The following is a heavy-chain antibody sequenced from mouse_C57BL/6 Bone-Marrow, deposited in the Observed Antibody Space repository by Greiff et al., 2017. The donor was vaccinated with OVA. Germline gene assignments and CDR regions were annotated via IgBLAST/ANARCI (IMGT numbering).Heavy chain of an antibody. CDR3: AREGNYYYAMDY. J-gene: IGHJ4*01. D-gene: IGHD2-1*01. CDR2: ISYDGSN. Sequence: EVKLVESGPGLVKPSQSLSLTCSVTGYSITSGYYWNWIRQFPGNKLEWMGYISYDGSNNYNPSLKNRISITRDTSKNQFFLKLNSVTTEDTATYYCAREGNYYYAMDYWGQGTSVTVSS. CDR1: GYSITSGYY. V-gene: IGHV3-6*01.